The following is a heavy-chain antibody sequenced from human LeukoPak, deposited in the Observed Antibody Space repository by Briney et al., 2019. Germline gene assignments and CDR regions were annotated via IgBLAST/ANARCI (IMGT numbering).Heavy chain of an antibody. V-gene: IGHV3-53*01. CDR3: ATGASGHTLGGDY. CDR1: GFAVSNYY. Sequence: GGSLRLSCAASGFAVSNYYMTWVRQAPGKGLEWVSLIYSGGTTYLADSVKGRFTISRDNAKTSLYLQMNSLRAEDTAVYYCATGASGHTLGGDYWGQGTLVTVSS. D-gene: IGHD6-19*01. CDR2: IYSGGTT. J-gene: IGHJ4*02.